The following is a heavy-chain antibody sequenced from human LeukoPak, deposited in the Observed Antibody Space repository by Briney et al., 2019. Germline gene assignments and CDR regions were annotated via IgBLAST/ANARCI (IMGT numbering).Heavy chain of an antibody. CDR1: GYTFTSYG. J-gene: IGHJ4*02. CDR3: AKSWGHVYGGNLDY. Sequence: ASVKVSCKTSGYTFTSYGISWVRQAPGQGLEWMGWISAYNGNTNYAQKLQGRVTMTTHTSTSTAYMELRSLRSDDTAVYYCAKSWGHVYGGNLDYWGQGTLVTVSS. D-gene: IGHD4-23*01. V-gene: IGHV1-18*01. CDR2: ISAYNGNT.